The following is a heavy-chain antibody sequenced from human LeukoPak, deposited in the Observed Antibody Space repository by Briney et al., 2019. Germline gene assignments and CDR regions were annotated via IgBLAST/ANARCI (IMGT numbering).Heavy chain of an antibody. CDR1: GFTFSSYA. V-gene: IGHV3-23*01. CDR2: ISGSGGST. CDR3: AKDWDSSGWYNPTVDY. D-gene: IGHD6-19*01. J-gene: IGHJ4*02. Sequence: GGSLRLSCAASGFTFSSYAMSWVRQAPGKGLEWVSAISGSGGSTYYADSVKGRFTISRDNSKNTLYPQMNSLRAEDTAVYYCAKDWDSSGWYNPTVDYWGQGTLVTVSS.